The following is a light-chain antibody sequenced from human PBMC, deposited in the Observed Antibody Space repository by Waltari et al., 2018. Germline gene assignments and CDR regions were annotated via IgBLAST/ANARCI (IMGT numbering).Light chain of an antibody. V-gene: IGLV2-14*01. CDR2: EVS. CDR3: SSYTSSSFVV. J-gene: IGLJ2*01. Sequence: QSALTQPASVSGSPGQSITISCTGTSSDVGGYNYASWYQQHPGKAPKLMIYEVSNRPSGVSNRFSGSKSGNTASLTISGLQAEDEADYYCSSYTSSSFVVFGGGTKLTVL. CDR1: SSDVGGYNY.